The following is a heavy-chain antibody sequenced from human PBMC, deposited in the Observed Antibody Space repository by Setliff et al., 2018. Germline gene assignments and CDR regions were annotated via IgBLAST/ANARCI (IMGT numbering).Heavy chain of an antibody. V-gene: IGHV3-21*01. J-gene: IGHJ6*03. Sequence: GGSLRLSCAASGFAFTSSTMNWVRQSPGKSLEWVSSISGRSDYINYLDSVKGRFTVSRDNAYNSLSLQMSSLTAEDTGVYCCARGFRGGHSYFYYMDVWGKGTTVTVSS. CDR3: ARGFRGGHSYFYYMDV. CDR1: GFAFTSST. CDR2: ISGRSDYI. D-gene: IGHD3-10*01.